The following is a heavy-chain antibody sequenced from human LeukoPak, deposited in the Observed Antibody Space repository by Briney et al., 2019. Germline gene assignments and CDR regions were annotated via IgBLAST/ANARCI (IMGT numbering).Heavy chain of an antibody. Sequence: SVKVSCKASGGTFSSYAISWVRQAPGQGLEWMGGIIPIFGTANYAQKFQGRVTITADESTSTASMELSSLRSEDTAVYYCAKASGWSNYFDYWGQGTLVTVSS. D-gene: IGHD6-19*01. CDR1: GGTFSSYA. J-gene: IGHJ4*02. CDR3: AKASGWSNYFDY. CDR2: IIPIFGTA. V-gene: IGHV1-69*13.